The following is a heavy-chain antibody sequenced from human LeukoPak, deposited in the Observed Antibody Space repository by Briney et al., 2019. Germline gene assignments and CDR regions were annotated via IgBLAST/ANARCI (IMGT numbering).Heavy chain of an antibody. CDR1: GITLSNYA. CDR3: AKRGVVIRVVLVGFHKEAYYFDS. CDR2: ISGSGGGT. D-gene: IGHD3-10*01. J-gene: IGHJ4*02. V-gene: IGHV3-23*01. Sequence: GGSLRLSCAVSGITLSNYAMSWVRQAPGKGLEWVAGISGSGGGTHYADSVKGRFTISRDNPKDTLYLQMNNLRAGDTAVYFCAKRGVVIRVVLVGFHKEAYYFDSWGQGALVTVSS.